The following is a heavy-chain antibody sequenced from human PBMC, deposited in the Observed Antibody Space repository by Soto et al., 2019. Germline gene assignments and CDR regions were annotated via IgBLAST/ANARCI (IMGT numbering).Heavy chain of an antibody. V-gene: IGHV1-8*01. CDR1: GYTFTSDE. CDR2: MNPNSGNT. Sequence: GASVKDSCNDSGYTFTSDEIKWVRQGNGQRLEWMGWMNPNSGNTGYAQKFQGRVTMTRNTSISTSYMELSSLRSEDTAVYYCARGSLPIGELIIRAAMDVWGQGTTVTVSS. CDR3: ARGSLPIGELIIRAAMDV. D-gene: IGHD3-3*01. J-gene: IGHJ6*02.